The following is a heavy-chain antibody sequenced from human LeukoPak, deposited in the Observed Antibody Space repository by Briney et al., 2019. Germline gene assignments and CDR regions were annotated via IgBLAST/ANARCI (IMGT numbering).Heavy chain of an antibody. CDR2: IKQDESEQ. Sequence: PGGSLRLSCAASGFTLSNFWMAWVRQAPGKGLEWVANIKQDESEQQYVASVRGRFSISRDNARNLLYLQMNRLRAEDTAVYYCARDRGIAADGTVGWFDPWGQGTLVTVSS. CDR1: GFTLSNFW. D-gene: IGHD6-13*01. V-gene: IGHV3-7*01. CDR3: ARDRGIAADGTVGWFDP. J-gene: IGHJ5*02.